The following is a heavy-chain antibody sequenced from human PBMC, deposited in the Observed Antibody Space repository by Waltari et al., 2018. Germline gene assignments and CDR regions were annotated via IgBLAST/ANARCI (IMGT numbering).Heavy chain of an antibody. V-gene: IGHV3-48*03. D-gene: IGHD6-6*01. Sequence: EVQLVESGGGLVQPGGSLRLSCAASGFTFSSYEMNWVRQAPGKGLEWVSYISSSGSTIYYADSVKDRFTISRDNAKNSLYLQMNSLRAEDTAVYYCARDQYRFVDAFDIWGQGTMVTVSS. CDR3: ARDQYRFVDAFDI. CDR1: GFTFSSYE. CDR2: ISSSGSTI. J-gene: IGHJ3*02.